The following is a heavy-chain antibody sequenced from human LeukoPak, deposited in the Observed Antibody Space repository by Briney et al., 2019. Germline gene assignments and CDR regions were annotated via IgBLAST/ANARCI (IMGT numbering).Heavy chain of an antibody. V-gene: IGHV1-2*02. D-gene: IGHD3-10*01. J-gene: IGHJ3*02. CDR1: GYTFTGYY. CDR2: INPNSGGT. CDR3: ASGREYYGSGSHDDAFDI. Sequence: ASVKVSCKASGYTFTGYYMHWVRQAPGQGLEWMGWINPNSGGTNYAQKFQGRVTMTRDTSISTAYMELSRLRSDDTAVYYCASGREYYGSGSHDDAFDIWGQGTMVTVFS.